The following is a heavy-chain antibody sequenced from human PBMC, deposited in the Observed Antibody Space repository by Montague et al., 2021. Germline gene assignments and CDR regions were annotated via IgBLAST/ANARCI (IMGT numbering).Heavy chain of an antibody. J-gene: IGHJ4*02. Sequence: SETLSLTCAVYGGSLDGFYWTWIRQPPGKGLEWIGETNHRGISSYNPALKGRVTLSAETSKNHFSLRVTSVTAADTAVYFCARYLTGGYDEWGRGTLVTASS. CDR2: TNHRGIS. V-gene: IGHV4-34*01. D-gene: IGHD5-12*01. CDR3: ARYLTGGYDE. CDR1: GGSLDGFY.